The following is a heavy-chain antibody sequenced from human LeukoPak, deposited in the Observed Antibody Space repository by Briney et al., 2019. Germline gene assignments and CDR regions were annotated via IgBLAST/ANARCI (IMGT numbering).Heavy chain of an antibody. J-gene: IGHJ3*02. V-gene: IGHV3-15*01. CDR1: GFTFSNAW. Sequence: GGSLRLSCAASGFTFSNAWMSWVRQAPGKGLEWVGRIKSKTDGGTTDYAAPVKGRFTISRDDSKNTLYLQMNSLKTEDTAVYYCTTGYYDILTGYDAFDIWGQGTMVTVSS. CDR3: TTGYYDILTGYDAFDI. D-gene: IGHD3-9*01. CDR2: IKSKTDGGTT.